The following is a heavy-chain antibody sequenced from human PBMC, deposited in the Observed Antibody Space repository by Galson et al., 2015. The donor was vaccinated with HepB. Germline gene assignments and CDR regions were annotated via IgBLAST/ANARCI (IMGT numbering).Heavy chain of an antibody. Sequence: SLRLSCAASGFTFKTYWMHWVRQVPGKGLVWVSRINSDGRTTNYADSVKGRFTISRDNARNTLYLQMNSLRVEDTAVYYCTRGAAWGSYSVGEDYWGQGTLVTVSS. J-gene: IGHJ4*02. D-gene: IGHD3-16*01. V-gene: IGHV3-74*01. CDR3: TRGAAWGSYSVGEDY. CDR1: GFTFKTYW. CDR2: INSDGRTT.